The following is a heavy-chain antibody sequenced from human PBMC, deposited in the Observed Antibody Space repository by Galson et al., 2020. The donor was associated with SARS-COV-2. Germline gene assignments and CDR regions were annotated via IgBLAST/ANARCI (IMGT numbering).Heavy chain of an antibody. D-gene: IGHD5-18*01. Sequence: SLKISCVASGFIFDDYAIHWVRVRQPPGKGLEWVSGLSWNSDIIGYADSVRGRFTISRDNAKNSVHLQMNSLRAEDTALYYCARSTQLWEHIDSWGQGAQVTVSS. V-gene: IGHV3-9*01. CDR2: LSWNSDII. J-gene: IGHJ4*02. CDR3: ARSTQLWEHIDS. CDR1: GFIFDDYA.